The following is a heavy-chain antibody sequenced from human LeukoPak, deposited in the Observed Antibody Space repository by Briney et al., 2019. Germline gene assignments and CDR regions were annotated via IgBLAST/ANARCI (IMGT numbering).Heavy chain of an antibody. CDR3: ARGWGEKGYCRGGTCNTPQFDY. J-gene: IGHJ4*02. Sequence: GGSLRLSCEASGFSFSDSWMTWVRQAPGKGLEWVANIKEDGREKYYVDSVKGRFTLYKDNAKNSVYLQMNSLGAEDTAVYYCARGWGEKGYCRGGTCNTPQFDYWGQGILVTVSS. V-gene: IGHV3-7*01. CDR2: IKEDGREK. D-gene: IGHD2-15*01. CDR1: GFSFSDSW.